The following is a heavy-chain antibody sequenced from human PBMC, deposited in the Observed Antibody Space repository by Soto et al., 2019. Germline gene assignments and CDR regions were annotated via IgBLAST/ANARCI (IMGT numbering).Heavy chain of an antibody. CDR2: MHTSGST. D-gene: IGHD5-12*01. Sequence: PSETLSLTCIVSGVSISTYHWSWIRQPAGKGLEWIGRMHTSGSTNYNPSLKSRVSMSVDTSKNHFSLKVSSVTAADTAVYYCARDEYGYGDSYDSWGQGTLVTVS. CDR1: GVSISTYH. CDR3: ARDEYGYGDSYDS. V-gene: IGHV4-4*07. J-gene: IGHJ4*02.